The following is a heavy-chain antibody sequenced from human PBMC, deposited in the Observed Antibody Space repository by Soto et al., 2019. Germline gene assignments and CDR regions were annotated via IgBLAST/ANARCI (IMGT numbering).Heavy chain of an antibody. CDR3: ARDLYSSAALWFDP. Sequence: GGSLRLSCAASGFTFSNYWMYWVRQGPGKGLEWVSSISSSSSYIYYADSVKGRFTISRDSAKNSLYLQMNSLRAEDTAVYYCARDLYSSAALWFDPWGQGTLVTVSS. CDR1: GFTFSNYW. CDR2: ISSSSSYI. V-gene: IGHV3-21*01. D-gene: IGHD6-25*01. J-gene: IGHJ5*02.